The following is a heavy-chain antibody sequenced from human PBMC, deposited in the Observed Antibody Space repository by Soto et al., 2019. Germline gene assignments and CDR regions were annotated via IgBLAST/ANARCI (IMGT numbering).Heavy chain of an antibody. V-gene: IGHV4-59*08. D-gene: IGHD2-2*03. CDR1: GGSFHTYH. CDR2: IYYSGST. Sequence: ETLSLTCIISGGSFHTYHWSWMRQTPGKGLEWIAYIYYSGSTTYNPSLKSRVTISVDTSKNQFSLKLSSVTAADTAVYYCARMDIVVVPAAFDYWGQGTLVTVSS. CDR3: ARMDIVVVPAAFDY. J-gene: IGHJ4*02.